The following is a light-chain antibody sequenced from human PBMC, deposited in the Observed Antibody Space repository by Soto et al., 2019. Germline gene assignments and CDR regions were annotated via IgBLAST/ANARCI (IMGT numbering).Light chain of an antibody. CDR2: EGS. Sequence: QSVLTQPASVSGSPGQSITISCTGTSGDVGSYNLVSWYQLHPGKAPKLMIYEGSKRPSGVSNRFSGSKSGVTASLTISGLRAEDEADYYCCSYAGSDTYVFGTGTKVTVL. CDR1: SGDVGSYNL. J-gene: IGLJ1*01. V-gene: IGLV2-23*01. CDR3: CSYAGSDTYV.